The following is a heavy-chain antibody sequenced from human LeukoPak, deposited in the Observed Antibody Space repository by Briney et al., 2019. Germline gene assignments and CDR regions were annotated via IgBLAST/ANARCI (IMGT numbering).Heavy chain of an antibody. J-gene: IGHJ5*02. CDR1: GYTFTVYY. V-gene: IGHV1-2*02. Sequence: ASVKVSCKASGYTFTVYYMHWVRQAPGQGLEWMGWINPNSGGTNYAQKFQGRVTMTRDTSISTAYMELSRLRSDDTAVYYCARDQVPAAIGGMTEWFDPWGQGTLVTVSS. D-gene: IGHD2-2*02. CDR2: INPNSGGT. CDR3: ARDQVPAAIGGMTEWFDP.